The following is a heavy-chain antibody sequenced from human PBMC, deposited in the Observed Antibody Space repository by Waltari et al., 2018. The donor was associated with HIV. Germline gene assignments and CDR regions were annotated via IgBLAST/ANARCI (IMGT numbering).Heavy chain of an antibody. CDR2: LSGSGDST. J-gene: IGHJ6*02. CDR3: AKGRGELIEYYSYYYAMDV. V-gene: IGHV3-23*01. D-gene: IGHD1-7*01. CDR1: GFPFSNYA. Sequence: EVQLLESGGGLAQPGGSLRLSCAASGFPFSNYALSWARHAQGKGLEWVASLSGSGDSTYYADSVKGRFTISRDNSKNTLYLRMSSLRVDDTAVYYCAKGRGELIEYYSYYYAMDVWGQGTTVTVSS.